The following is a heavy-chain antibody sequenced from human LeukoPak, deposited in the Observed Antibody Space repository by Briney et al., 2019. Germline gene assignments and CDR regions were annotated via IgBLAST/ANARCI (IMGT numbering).Heavy chain of an antibody. CDR2: IYYSGTT. J-gene: IGHJ4*02. V-gene: IGHV4-59*01. Sequence: SETLSLTCSVAGGSISPYYWSWIRQPPGKGLEWIGYIYYSGTTNYNPSLQSRVTISVATSKNQFSLKLSSVTAADTALYYCARDRASAGGFDYWGQGTLVTVSS. CDR1: GGSISPYY. D-gene: IGHD2-15*01. CDR3: ARDRASAGGFDY.